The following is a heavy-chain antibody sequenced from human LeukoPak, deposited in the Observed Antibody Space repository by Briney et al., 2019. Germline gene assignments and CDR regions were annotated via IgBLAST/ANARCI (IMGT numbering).Heavy chain of an antibody. D-gene: IGHD3-10*01. CDR1: GFTVSSNY. V-gene: IGHV3-66*01. CDR2: IYTGGST. CDR3: ARSFGESSQYGMDV. Sequence: GGSLRLSCAASGFTVSSNYMNWVRQAPGKGLEWVSVIYTGGSTYYADSVKDRFTISRDSSKNTLYLQMNSLRGEDTAVYFCARSFGESSQYGMDVWGQGTTVTVSS. J-gene: IGHJ6*02.